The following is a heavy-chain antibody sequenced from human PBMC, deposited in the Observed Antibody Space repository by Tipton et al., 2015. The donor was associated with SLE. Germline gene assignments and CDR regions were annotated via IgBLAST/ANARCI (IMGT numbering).Heavy chain of an antibody. V-gene: IGHV4-39*02. CDR3: ARSSSVRTLLWPTFAY. Sequence: TLSLTCSVSGGSIRSSSFYWGWIRQPPGKGLEWIGSMHHSGSTYYNPSLKSRVTISADTSKNHLSLKLTSVTAADTAVYFCARSSSVRTLLWPTFAYWGQGTLVTVSS. CDR1: GGSIRSSSFY. CDR2: MHHSGST. D-gene: IGHD2/OR15-2a*01. J-gene: IGHJ4*02.